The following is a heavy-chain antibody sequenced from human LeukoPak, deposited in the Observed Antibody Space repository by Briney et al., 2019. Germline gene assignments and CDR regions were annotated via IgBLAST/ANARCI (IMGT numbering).Heavy chain of an antibody. CDR2: VSGSGGNT. CDR1: GFTFSTYA. CDR3: AKSGLSRFDY. J-gene: IGHJ4*02. Sequence: GGSLRLSRAASGFTFSTYAMSWVRQAPGKGLEWVSSVSGSGGNTHYADSVKGRFTISRDSSKNTLSLQMNSLRAEDTAVYYCAKSGLSRFDYWGQGTLVTVSS. V-gene: IGHV3-23*01. D-gene: IGHD4/OR15-4a*01.